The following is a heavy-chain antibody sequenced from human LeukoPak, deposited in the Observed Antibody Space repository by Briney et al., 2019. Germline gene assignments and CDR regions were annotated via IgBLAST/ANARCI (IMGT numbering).Heavy chain of an antibody. Sequence: GGSLRLSCAASGFYFSGFSMNWVRQAPGKGLEWVSSINSGSTYMYYADSVKGRFTISRDNAKNSLHLQMYSLRAEDTAVYFCARVEATTGRTYHYDYMDVWGKGTTVTVSS. V-gene: IGHV3-21*01. CDR2: INSGSTYM. J-gene: IGHJ6*03. D-gene: IGHD3-9*01. CDR1: GFYFSGFS. CDR3: ARVEATTGRTYHYDYMDV.